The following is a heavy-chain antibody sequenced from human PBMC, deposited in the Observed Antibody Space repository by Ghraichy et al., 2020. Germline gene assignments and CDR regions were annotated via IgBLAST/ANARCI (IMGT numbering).Heavy chain of an antibody. CDR1: GFTFSSYW. Sequence: GGSLRLSCAAPGFTFSSYWMHWVRQAPGKGLVWVSRINGDGSTTSYADSVKGRFTISRDNAKNTLYLQMNSLRVEDTAVYYCARINVDTAGGDDWGQGTLVTVSS. J-gene: IGHJ4*02. D-gene: IGHD5-18*01. CDR3: ARINVDTAGGDD. V-gene: IGHV3-74*01. CDR2: INGDGSTT.